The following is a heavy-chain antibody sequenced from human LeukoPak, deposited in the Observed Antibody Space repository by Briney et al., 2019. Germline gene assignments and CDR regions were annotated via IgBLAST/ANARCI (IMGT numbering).Heavy chain of an antibody. V-gene: IGHV3-30*14. CDR1: GFTFSSYA. D-gene: IGHD4-23*01. CDR2: ISYDGSNK. J-gene: IGHJ4*02. CDR3: ARLLRWSYFDY. Sequence: GGSLRLSCAASGFTFSSYAMHWVRQAPGKGLEWVAVISYDGSNKYYADSVKGRFTISRDNSKNTLYLQMNSLRAEDTAVYYCARLLRWSYFDYWGQGTLVTVSS.